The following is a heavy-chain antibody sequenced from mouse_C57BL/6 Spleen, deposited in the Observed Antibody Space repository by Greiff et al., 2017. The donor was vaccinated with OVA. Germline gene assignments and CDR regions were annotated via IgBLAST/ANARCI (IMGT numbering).Heavy chain of an antibody. CDR3: ARYGNDFGYFDD. Sequence: VQLQQSGPELVKPGASVKMSCKASGYTFTDYNMHWVKQSHGKSLEWIGYINPNNGGTSYNQKFKGKATLTVNQSPHTAYMELRIRTSEDSAVYYCARYGNDFGYFDDWGKGTTLTVSS. CDR1: GYTFTDYN. V-gene: IGHV1-22*01. CDR2: INPNNGGT. J-gene: IGHJ2*01. D-gene: IGHD2-2*01.